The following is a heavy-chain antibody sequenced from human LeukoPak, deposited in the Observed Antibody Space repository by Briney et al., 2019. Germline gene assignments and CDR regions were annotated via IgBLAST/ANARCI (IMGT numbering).Heavy chain of an antibody. CDR1: GYTFTGYY. J-gene: IGHJ4*02. CDR3: ARVLAYCSGGSCFGVYYFDY. D-gene: IGHD2-15*01. CDR2: INPNSGGT. Sequence: GASVKVSCKASGYTFTGYYMHWVRQAPGQGLEWMGWINPNSGGTNYAQKLQGRVTMTTDTSTSTAYMELRSLRSDDTAVYYCARVLAYCSGGSCFGVYYFDYWGQGTLVTVSS. V-gene: IGHV1-2*02.